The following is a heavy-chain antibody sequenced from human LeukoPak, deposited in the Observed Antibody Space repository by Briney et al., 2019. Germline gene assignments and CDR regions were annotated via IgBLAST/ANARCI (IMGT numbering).Heavy chain of an antibody. V-gene: IGHV4-30-2*01. CDR3: ARRNYYDPLYDI. J-gene: IGHJ3*02. CDR1: GGSISSGGYY. Sequence: PSETLSLTCTVSGGSISSGGYYWSWIRQPPGKGLEWIGYIYHSGSTYYNPSLKSRVTISVDRSKNQFSLKLSSVTAADTAVYYCARRNYYDPLYDIWGQGTMVTVSS. CDR2: IYHSGST. D-gene: IGHD3-22*01.